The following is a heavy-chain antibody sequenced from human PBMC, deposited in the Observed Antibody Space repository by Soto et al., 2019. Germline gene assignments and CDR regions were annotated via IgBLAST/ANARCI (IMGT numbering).Heavy chain of an antibody. CDR3: AKLDYITMIVVVSPAFDI. V-gene: IGHV3-23*01. CDR1: GFTFSSYA. D-gene: IGHD3-22*01. Sequence: GGSLRLSCAASGFTFSSYAMSWVRQAPGKGLEWVSAISGSGGSTYYADSVKGRFTISRDNSKNTLYLQMNSLRAEDTAVYYCAKLDYITMIVVVSPAFDIWGQGTMVTVSS. J-gene: IGHJ3*02. CDR2: ISGSGGST.